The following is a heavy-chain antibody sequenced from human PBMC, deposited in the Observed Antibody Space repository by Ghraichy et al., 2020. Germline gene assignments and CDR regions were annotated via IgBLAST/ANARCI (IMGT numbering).Heavy chain of an antibody. V-gene: IGHV4-59*01. D-gene: IGHD1-26*01. J-gene: IGHJ6*03. CDR1: GGSISSYY. CDR2: IYYNGNT. CDR3: ARGLNSGHYSYYYDMDV. Sequence: SETLSLTCTVSGGSISSYYWNWIRQPPGRGLEWIGYIYYNGNTNYNPSLKSRVTISKDTSNNQFSLWLSSVTAADTAVYYCARGLNSGHYSYYYDMDVWGKGTTVTVSS.